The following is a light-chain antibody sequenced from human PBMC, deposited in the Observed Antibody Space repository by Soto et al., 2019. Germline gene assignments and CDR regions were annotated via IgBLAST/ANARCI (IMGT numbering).Light chain of an antibody. CDR3: SSYTSSSTYV. CDR1: SSDVGVYNY. V-gene: IGLV2-14*01. Sequence: QSVLTQPASVSGSPGQSITISCTGTSSDVGVYNYVSWYQQHPGKAPKLMIYEVSNRPSGVSNRFSGSKSGNTASLTISGLQAEDGADYYCSSYTSSSTYVFGTGTKLTVL. CDR2: EVS. J-gene: IGLJ1*01.